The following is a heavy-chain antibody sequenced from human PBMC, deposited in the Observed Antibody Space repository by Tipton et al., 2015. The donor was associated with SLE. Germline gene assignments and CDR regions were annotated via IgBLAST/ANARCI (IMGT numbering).Heavy chain of an antibody. CDR3: ARVEGLGPLGV. CDR2: IYYSGRT. CDR1: GGSISSGGYY. J-gene: IGHJ6*02. Sequence: TLSLTCTVSGGSISSGGYYWSWIRQHPGKGLEWIGYIYYSGRTYYNPSLKSRVTISVDKSKNQSSLKLSSVTAADTAVYYCARVEGLGPLGVWGQGTTVTVSS. V-gene: IGHV4-31*03.